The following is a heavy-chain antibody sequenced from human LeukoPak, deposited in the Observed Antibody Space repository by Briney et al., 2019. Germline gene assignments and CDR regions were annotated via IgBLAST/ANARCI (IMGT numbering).Heavy chain of an antibody. D-gene: IGHD3-10*01. J-gene: IGHJ4*02. V-gene: IGHV3-23*01. CDR1: GFTFSDYA. Sequence: PGGSLRLSCAASGFTFSDYAMRWVRQAPGKGLEWLSEITRYGADTDYADSVKGRFTISRDNSKNTLYLQMNSLRVEDTAVHYCTTSWPKVREGDQWGQGTLVTVS. CDR2: ITRYGADT. CDR3: TTSWPKVREGDQ.